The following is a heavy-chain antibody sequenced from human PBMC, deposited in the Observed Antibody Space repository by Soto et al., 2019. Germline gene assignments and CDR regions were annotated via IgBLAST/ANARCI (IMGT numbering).Heavy chain of an antibody. Sequence: SETLSLTCAVYGGSFSGYYWSWIRQPPGKGLEWIGEINHSGSTNYNPSLKSRVTISVDTSKNQFSLKLSSVTAADTAVYYCASFPLVVAATRADYWGQGALVTVSS. CDR2: INHSGST. J-gene: IGHJ4*02. CDR1: GGSFSGYY. D-gene: IGHD2-15*01. CDR3: ASFPLVVAATRADY. V-gene: IGHV4-34*01.